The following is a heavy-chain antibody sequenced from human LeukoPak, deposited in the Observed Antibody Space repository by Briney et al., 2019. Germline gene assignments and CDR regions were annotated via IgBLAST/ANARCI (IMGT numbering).Heavy chain of an antibody. CDR2: IYYSGNT. D-gene: IGHD2-2*02. J-gene: IGHJ6*03. V-gene: IGHV4-59*08. CDR3: ARIRDCSSTSCYTSRGHYMDV. Sequence: PSETLSLTCTVSGGSISSYYWSWIRQPPGKGLEWIGYIYYSGNTNYNPSLKSRVTISVDTSKNQFSLKLSSVTAADTAVYYCARIRDCSSTSCYTSRGHYMDVWGKGTTVTVSS. CDR1: GGSISSYY.